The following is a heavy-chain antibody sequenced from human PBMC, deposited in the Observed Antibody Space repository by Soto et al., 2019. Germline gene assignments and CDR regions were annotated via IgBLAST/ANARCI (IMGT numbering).Heavy chain of an antibody. V-gene: IGHV3-30*18. D-gene: IGHD1-20*01. Sequence: GGSLRLSCAASGFTFSSYGMHWVRQAPGKGLEWVAVISYDGSNKYYADSVKGRFTISRDNSKNTLYLQMNSLRAEDTAVYYCAKDLVGITLWGQGTTVTVSS. J-gene: IGHJ6*02. CDR3: AKDLVGITL. CDR2: ISYDGSNK. CDR1: GFTFSSYG.